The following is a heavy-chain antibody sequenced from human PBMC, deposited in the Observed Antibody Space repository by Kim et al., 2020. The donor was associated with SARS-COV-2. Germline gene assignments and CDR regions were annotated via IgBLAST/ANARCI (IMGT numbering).Heavy chain of an antibody. D-gene: IGHD6-19*01. J-gene: IGHJ2*01. CDR1: GGSFSGYY. CDR3: ARGPGSGVAGRIRRWYFDL. V-gene: IGHV4-34*01. CDR2: INHSGST. Sequence: SETLSLTCAVYGGSFSGYYWSWIRQPPGKGLEWIGEINHSGSTNYNPSLKSRVTISVDTSKNQFSLKLSSVTAADTAVYYCARGPGSGVAGRIRRWYFDLWGRGTLVTVSS.